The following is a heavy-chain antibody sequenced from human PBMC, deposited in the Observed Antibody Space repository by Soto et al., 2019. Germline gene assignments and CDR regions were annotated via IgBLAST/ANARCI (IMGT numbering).Heavy chain of an antibody. CDR1: GFTFGSYA. CDR3: AKQYILPGTGKYFDY. D-gene: IGHD6-13*01. V-gene: IGHV3-23*01. CDR2: ISGGGGST. Sequence: PGGSLRLSCAASGFTFGSYAMSWVRQAPGKGLEWVSGISGGGGSTFFADSVKGRFTISRDNSRNTLYLQMNSLRAEDTAVYYCAKQYILPGTGKYFDYWGQGTLVIVSS. J-gene: IGHJ4*02.